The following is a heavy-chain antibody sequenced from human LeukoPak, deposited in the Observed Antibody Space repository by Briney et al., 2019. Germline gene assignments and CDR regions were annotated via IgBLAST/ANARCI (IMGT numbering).Heavy chain of an antibody. Sequence: GASVKVSCKASGGTFSSYAISWVRQAPGQGLEWMGGIIPIFGTANYAQKFQGRVTITTDESTSTAYMELSSLRSEDTAVYYCASTPFCSSTGCYLGRGWFDPWGQGTLVTVSS. V-gene: IGHV1-69*05. D-gene: IGHD2-2*01. CDR1: GGTFSSYA. CDR3: ASTPFCSSTGCYLGRGWFDP. J-gene: IGHJ5*02. CDR2: IIPIFGTA.